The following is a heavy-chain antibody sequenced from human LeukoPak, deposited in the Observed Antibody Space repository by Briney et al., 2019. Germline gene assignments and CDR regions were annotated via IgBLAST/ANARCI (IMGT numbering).Heavy chain of an antibody. J-gene: IGHJ6*03. CDR2: ISYDGSNK. D-gene: IGHD5-12*01. Sequence: PGGSLRLSCAASGFTFSSYAMHWVRQAPGKGLEWVAVISYDGSNKYYADSVKGRFTISRDNSKNTLYLQMNSLRSEDTAVYYCARSRCYSGYDFSFGPAYYYYYMDVWGKGTTVTISS. CDR3: ARSRCYSGYDFSFGPAYYYYYMDV. V-gene: IGHV3-30*04. CDR1: GFTFSSYA.